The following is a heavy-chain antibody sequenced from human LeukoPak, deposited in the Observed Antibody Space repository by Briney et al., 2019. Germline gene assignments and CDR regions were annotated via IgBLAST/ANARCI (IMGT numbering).Heavy chain of an antibody. Sequence: PGGSLRLSCGASGFTFSSYAMSWVRQAPGKGLEWVSGISGSRGTTYYADSVKGRFTISRDSSKNTLYLQMNSLRAEDTAVYYCARDGFTMIVVGWYFDLWGRGTLVTVSS. V-gene: IGHV3-23*01. CDR1: GFTFSSYA. CDR3: ARDGFTMIVVGWYFDL. J-gene: IGHJ2*01. D-gene: IGHD3-22*01. CDR2: ISGSRGTT.